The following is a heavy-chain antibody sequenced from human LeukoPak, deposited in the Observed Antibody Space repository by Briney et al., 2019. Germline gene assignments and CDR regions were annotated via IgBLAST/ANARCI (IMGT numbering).Heavy chain of an antibody. V-gene: IGHV3-23*01. CDR1: GFTFSSYA. Sequence: PGGSLRLSCAASGFTFSSYAMSWVRQAPGKGLEWVSAISGSGGSTYYADSVKGRFTISRDNSKNTLYLQMNSLRAEDTAVYYCVRGAEILIRGYFDYWGQGTLVTVSS. CDR2: ISGSGGST. CDR3: VRGAEILIRGYFDY. J-gene: IGHJ4*02. D-gene: IGHD5-24*01.